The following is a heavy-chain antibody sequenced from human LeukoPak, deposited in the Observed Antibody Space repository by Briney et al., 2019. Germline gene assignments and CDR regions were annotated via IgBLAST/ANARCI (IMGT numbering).Heavy chain of an antibody. V-gene: IGHV4-34*01. D-gene: IGHD6-13*01. CDR3: ARGQQLVRPYFDY. Sequence: PSETLSLTCAVYGGSFSGYYWSWIRQPPGKGLEWIGEINHSGSTNYNPSLKSRVTISVDTSKNQFSLKLSSATAADTAVYYCARGQQLVRPYFDYWGQGTLVTVSS. J-gene: IGHJ4*02. CDR1: GGSFSGYY. CDR2: INHSGST.